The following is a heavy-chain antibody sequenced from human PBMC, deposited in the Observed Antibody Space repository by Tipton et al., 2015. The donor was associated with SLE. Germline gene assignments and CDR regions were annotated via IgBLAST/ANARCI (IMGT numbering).Heavy chain of an antibody. Sequence: QSGPEVKKPGASVKVSCKVSGYSLTDLSIQWVRQAPGKGLEWMGGSDPEGGETIYAQKFQGRVTMTEDTSTDTAHMELSSLRSEDTAVYYCAMSQWLPFDFWGQGTLVTVSS. CDR2: SDPEGGET. V-gene: IGHV1-24*01. D-gene: IGHD6-19*01. J-gene: IGHJ4*02. CDR3: AMSQWLPFDF. CDR1: GYSLTDLS.